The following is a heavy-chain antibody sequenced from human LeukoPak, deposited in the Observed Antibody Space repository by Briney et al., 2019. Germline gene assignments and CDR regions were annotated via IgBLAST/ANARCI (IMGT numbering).Heavy chain of an antibody. V-gene: IGHV4-39*07. CDR1: GGSISSSSYY. J-gene: IGHJ3*02. CDR2: IYYSGST. CDR3: ARASPYSSSWWAFDI. Sequence: PSETLSLTCTVSGGSISSSSYYWGWIRQPPGKGLEWIGSIYYSGSTYYNPSLKSRVTISVDTSKNQFSLKLSSVTAADTAVYYCARASPYSSSWWAFDIWGQGTMVTVSS. D-gene: IGHD6-13*01.